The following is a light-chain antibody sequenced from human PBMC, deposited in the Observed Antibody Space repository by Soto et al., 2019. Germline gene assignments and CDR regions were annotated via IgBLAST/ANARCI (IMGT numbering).Light chain of an antibody. Sequence: EIVMTQSPATLYVSPGERATLSCRASQRVSSNLAWYQQKPGQAPRLLIYGASTRATGIPARFSGGGSGTEFTLTISSLQSEDSAVYYCQQYKNWLALTFGGGTKVDIK. CDR1: QRVSSN. J-gene: IGKJ4*01. V-gene: IGKV3-15*01. CDR2: GAS. CDR3: QQYKNWLALT.